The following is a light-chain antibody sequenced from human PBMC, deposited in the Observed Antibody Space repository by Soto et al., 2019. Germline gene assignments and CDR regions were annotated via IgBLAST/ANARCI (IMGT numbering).Light chain of an antibody. Sequence: ALTQPASVSGSPGQSITISCTGTSSDVGGYNYVSWYQQHPGKAPKLMIYEVSNRPSGVSNRFSGSKSGNTASLTITGLQAEDEADYYCSSYTSSGYVLGTWTKVTVL. CDR3: SSYTSSGYV. CDR2: EVS. V-gene: IGLV2-14*01. CDR1: SSDVGGYNY. J-gene: IGLJ1*01.